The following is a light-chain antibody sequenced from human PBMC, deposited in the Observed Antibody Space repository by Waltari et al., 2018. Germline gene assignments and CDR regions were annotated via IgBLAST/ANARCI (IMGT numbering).Light chain of an antibody. CDR3: LSGDDDNWV. CDR2: EDN. J-gene: IGLJ3*02. Sequence: SYELTQLPSLSVSPGQTARITCSGDDLEEHFVDWYQQKPGQAPKLLIYEDNKRFPGTPEQVSGATSGNTATLIISRVLSEDEADYYCLSGDDDNWVFGGGTKLTVL. CDR1: DLEEHF. V-gene: IGLV3-22*01.